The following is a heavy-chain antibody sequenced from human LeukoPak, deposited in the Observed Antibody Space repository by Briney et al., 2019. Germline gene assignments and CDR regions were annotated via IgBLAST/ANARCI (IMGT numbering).Heavy chain of an antibody. CDR3: ATSGFYNWNGPGYYMDV. CDR1: GFTVSSNY. J-gene: IGHJ6*03. Sequence: GGSLRLSCAASGFTVSSNYMSWVRQAPGKGLEWVSVIYSGGSTYYADSVKGRFTISRDNSKNTLYLQMNSLRAEDTAVYYCATSGFYNWNGPGYYMDVWGKGTTVTVSS. D-gene: IGHD1-20*01. V-gene: IGHV3-53*05. CDR2: IYSGGST.